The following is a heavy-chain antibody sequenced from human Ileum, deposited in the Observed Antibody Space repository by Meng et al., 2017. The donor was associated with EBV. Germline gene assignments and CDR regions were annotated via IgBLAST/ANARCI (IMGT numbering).Heavy chain of an antibody. CDR1: AGSVGSIGYC. CDR3: ARVGGSGCDSEFYFDF. J-gene: IGHJ4*02. D-gene: IGHD2-21*01. Sequence: GPLSPTFTSCAGSVGSIGYCWGWCGQTPGKGVQGLGWVYYVGSSFYTPYLRSRMTILVDKANTPFSLKVRSVTAADTAVYYGARVGGSGCDSEFYFDFWGQGTLVTVSS. CDR2: VYYVGSS. V-gene: IGHV4-39*07.